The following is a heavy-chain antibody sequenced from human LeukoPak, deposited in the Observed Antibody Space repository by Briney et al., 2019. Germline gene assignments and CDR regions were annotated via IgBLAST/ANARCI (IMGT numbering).Heavy chain of an antibody. CDR1: RFTFSDYY. D-gene: IGHD6-13*01. V-gene: IGHV3-11*01. CDR2: ISSSGSTI. Sequence: SPGGSLRLSCAASRFTFSDYYMSCIRQAPGKGLEWVSYISSSGSTIYYADSVKGRFTISRDNAKNSLYLQMNSLRAEDTAVYYCSTSYSSSWPLDYWGQGSLVTVSS. CDR3: STSYSSSWPLDY. J-gene: IGHJ4*02.